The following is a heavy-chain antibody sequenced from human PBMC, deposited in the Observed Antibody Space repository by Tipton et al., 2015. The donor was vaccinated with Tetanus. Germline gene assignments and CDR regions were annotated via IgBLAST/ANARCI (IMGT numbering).Heavy chain of an antibody. CDR1: GFIFSSYG. CDR3: AREADCSGGSCFSGDFDN. V-gene: IGHV3-33*01. J-gene: IGHJ4*02. CDR2: SWYDGTDK. D-gene: IGHD2-15*01. Sequence: SLRLSCAASGFIFSSYGIHWVRQAPGKGLGWVAVSWYDGTDKYYGDSVKGRFTMSRDNSKNTLYLQMNSLRAEDTAVYYCAREADCSGGSCFSGDFDNWGQGTQVTVSS.